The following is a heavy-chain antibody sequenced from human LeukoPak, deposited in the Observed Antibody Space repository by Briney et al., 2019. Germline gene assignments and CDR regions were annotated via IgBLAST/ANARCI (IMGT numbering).Heavy chain of an antibody. D-gene: IGHD6-19*01. CDR1: GFTVSSNY. Sequence: GGSLRLSCAASGFTVSSNYMSWVRQAPGKGLEWVSVIYSGGSTYYADSVKGRFTISRDNSKNTLYLQMNSLRAEDTAVYYCARIAVAGQTEFDYWGQGTLVTVSS. J-gene: IGHJ4*02. CDR3: ARIAVAGQTEFDY. V-gene: IGHV3-53*01. CDR2: IYSGGST.